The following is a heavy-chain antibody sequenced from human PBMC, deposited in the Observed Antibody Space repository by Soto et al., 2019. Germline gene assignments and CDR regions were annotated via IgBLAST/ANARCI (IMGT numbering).Heavy chain of an antibody. J-gene: IGHJ6*02. CDR3: ARPSPIYGSGSYYNGNYYYYGMDV. Sequence: QVQLVQSGAEVKKPGSSVKVSCKASGGTFSSYAISWVRQAPGQGLEWMGGIIPIFGTANYAQKFKGRVTITADESTSTAYMELSSLRSEDTAVYYCARPSPIYGSGSYYNGNYYYYGMDVWGQGTTVTVSS. CDR2: IIPIFGTA. D-gene: IGHD3-10*01. CDR1: GGTFSSYA. V-gene: IGHV1-69*01.